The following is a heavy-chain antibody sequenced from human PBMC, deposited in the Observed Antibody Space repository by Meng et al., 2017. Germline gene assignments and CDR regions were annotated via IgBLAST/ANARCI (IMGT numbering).Heavy chain of an antibody. CDR1: GFTFSNDA. D-gene: IGHD5-12*01. CDR2: ITGSGSNT. J-gene: IGHJ4*02. V-gene: IGHV3-23*01. CDR3: TTVSQYSGYDNHIAHSMHAYDY. Sequence: GGSLRLSCAGSGFTFSNDAMTWVRQTPGKGLEWVSTITGSGSNTYYADSVKGRFTISRDNSNNTLFLQMSSLRAEDTAVYYCTTVSQYSGYDNHIAHSMHAYDYWGQGTLVTVSS.